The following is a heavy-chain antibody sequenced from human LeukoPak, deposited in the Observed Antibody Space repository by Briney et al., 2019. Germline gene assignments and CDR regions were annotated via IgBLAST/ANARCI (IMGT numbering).Heavy chain of an antibody. Sequence: PGGSLRLSCAASGFTFSSYGMHWVRQAPGKGLEWVAFIRYDGSNKYYAGSVKGRFTISRDNSKNTLYLQMNSLRAEDTAVYYCAKDRQAAAGMDYWGQGTLVTVSS. CDR3: AKDRQAAAGMDY. J-gene: IGHJ4*02. CDR2: IRYDGSNK. V-gene: IGHV3-30*02. D-gene: IGHD6-13*01. CDR1: GFTFSSYG.